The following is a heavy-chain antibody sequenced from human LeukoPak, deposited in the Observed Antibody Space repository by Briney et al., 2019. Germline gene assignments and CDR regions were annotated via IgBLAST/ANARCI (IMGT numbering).Heavy chain of an antibody. J-gene: IGHJ4*02. CDR3: ARRYSYGFYFDY. CDR2: IYTSGST. CDR1: GGSISSGSYY. V-gene: IGHV4-61*02. D-gene: IGHD5-18*01. Sequence: SETLSLTCTVSGGSISSGSYYWSWIRQPAGKGLEWIGRIYTSGSTNYNPSLKSRVTISVDTSKNQFSLKLSSVTAADTAVYYCARRYSYGFYFDYWGQGTLVTVSS.